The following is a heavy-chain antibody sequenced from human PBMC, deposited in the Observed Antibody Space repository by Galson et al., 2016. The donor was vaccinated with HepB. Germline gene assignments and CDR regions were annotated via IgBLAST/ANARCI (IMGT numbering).Heavy chain of an antibody. D-gene: IGHD6-6*01. CDR2: ISAYNGNT. V-gene: IGHV1-18*01. Sequence: SVKVSCEAPGDIITNYGISWVRQAPGQGLEWMGGISAYNGNTNYRAKPQGRLTMTTDTTTNTAYMELRSLASDDTAVYYCAILKQHLVGDFWFDPWGQGTLVTVSS. CDR3: AILKQHLVGDFWFDP. J-gene: IGHJ5*02. CDR1: GDIITNYG.